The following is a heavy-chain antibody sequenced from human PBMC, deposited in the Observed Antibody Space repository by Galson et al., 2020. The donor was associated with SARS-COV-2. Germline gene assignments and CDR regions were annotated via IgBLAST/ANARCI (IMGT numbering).Heavy chain of an antibody. Sequence: LSLTCAASGFTFSSYSMNWVRQAPGKGLEWVSSISSSSSYIYYADSMKGRFTISRDNAENSLYLQMSSLRAEDTAVYYCARDLGSGSYYPPIIDYWGQGTLVTVSS. D-gene: IGHD3-10*01. CDR2: ISSSSSYI. V-gene: IGHV3-21*01. CDR1: GFTFSSYS. J-gene: IGHJ4*02. CDR3: ARDLGSGSYYPPIIDY.